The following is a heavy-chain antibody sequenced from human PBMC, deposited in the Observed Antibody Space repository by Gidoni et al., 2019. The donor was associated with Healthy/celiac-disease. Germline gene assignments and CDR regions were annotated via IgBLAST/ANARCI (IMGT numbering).Heavy chain of an antibody. CDR1: GFTFDDYA. D-gene: IGHD4-17*01. CDR2: ISWNSGSI. Sequence: EVQLVESGGGLVQPGRSLRLSCAASGFTFDDYAMHWVRQAPGKGLEWVLGISWNSGSIGYADSVKGRFTISRDNAKNSLYLQMNSLRAEDTALYYCAKDIGNPWDDYGDSHYGMDVWGQGTTVTVSS. V-gene: IGHV3-9*01. J-gene: IGHJ6*02. CDR3: AKDIGNPWDDYGDSHYGMDV.